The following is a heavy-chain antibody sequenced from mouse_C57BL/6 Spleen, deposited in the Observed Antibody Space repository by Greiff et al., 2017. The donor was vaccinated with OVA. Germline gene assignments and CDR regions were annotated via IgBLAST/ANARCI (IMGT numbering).Heavy chain of an antibody. V-gene: IGHV5-9-1*02. CDR2: ISSGGDYI. Sequence: VESGEGLVKPGGSLKLSCAASGFTFSSYAMSWVRQPPAKKLEWVASISSGGDYIYYADTAQGRFTMCSDNARNTLYLQMSSLKSEDTAMYYCTRDAGYDVRYYAMDYWGQGTSVTVSS. CDR1: GFTFSSYA. CDR3: TRDAGYDVRYYAMDY. D-gene: IGHD2-2*01. J-gene: IGHJ4*01.